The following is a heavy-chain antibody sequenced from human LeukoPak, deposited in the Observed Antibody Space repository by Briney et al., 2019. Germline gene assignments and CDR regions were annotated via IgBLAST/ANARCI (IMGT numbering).Heavy chain of an antibody. D-gene: IGHD3-10*01. J-gene: IGHJ5*02. Sequence: GGSLRLSCAASGFTFSSDWISWVRLAPGKGVEWVANIKQDGSEKNYVDSVKGRFTISRDNANNSLYLQMNSLSAEDTAVYYCARNSGSHPWGQGTLVTVSS. CDR3: ARNSGSHP. CDR1: GFTFSSDW. CDR2: IKQDGSEK. V-gene: IGHV3-7*01.